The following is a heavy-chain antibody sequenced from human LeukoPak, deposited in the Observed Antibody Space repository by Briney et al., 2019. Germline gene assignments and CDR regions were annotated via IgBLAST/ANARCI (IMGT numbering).Heavy chain of an antibody. CDR1: GGSSSGYN. Sequence: LETLSLTCAVYGGSSSGYNWSWIRQPPGQGLEWIGEINDSVSTNYNPSPTSRVTISVDTSKTQFSLTLSSVTAADTAVYYCARLVRGVKYFYYWGQGTLVTVSS. J-gene: IGHJ4*02. D-gene: IGHD3-10*01. CDR3: ARLVRGVKYFYY. V-gene: IGHV4-34*01. CDR2: INDSVST.